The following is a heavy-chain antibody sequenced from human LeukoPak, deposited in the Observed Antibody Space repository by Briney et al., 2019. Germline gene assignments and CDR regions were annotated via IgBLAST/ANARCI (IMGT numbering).Heavy chain of an antibody. CDR3: ARDVVRGGNDY. D-gene: IGHD4-23*01. J-gene: IGHJ4*02. Sequence: GGSLRLSCAASGFTFSSFEMKWVRQAPGKGLESVAFIRYDGRSQDYADSVKGRFTISRDNSKNTVYLQMNSLRAEDTAVYYCARDVVRGGNDYWGQGTLVTVSS. V-gene: IGHV3-30*02. CDR2: IRYDGRSQ. CDR1: GFTFSSFE.